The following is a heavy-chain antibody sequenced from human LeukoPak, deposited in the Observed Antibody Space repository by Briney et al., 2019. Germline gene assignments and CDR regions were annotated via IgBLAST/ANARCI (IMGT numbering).Heavy chain of an antibody. CDR2: INPNSGGT. Sequence: ASVKVSCKASGYTFTGYYMHWVRQAPGQGLEWMGWINPNSGGTNYAQKFQGWVTMTRDTSISTAYMELSRLRPDDTAVYYCARDGMGQWPLYYFDYWGQGTLVTVSS. J-gene: IGHJ4*02. V-gene: IGHV1-2*04. D-gene: IGHD6-19*01. CDR1: GYTFTGYY. CDR3: ARDGMGQWPLYYFDY.